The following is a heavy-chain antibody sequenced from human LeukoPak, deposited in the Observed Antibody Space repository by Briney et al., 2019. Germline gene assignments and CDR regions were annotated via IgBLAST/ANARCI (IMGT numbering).Heavy chain of an antibody. D-gene: IGHD2/OR15-2a*01. CDR3: ARVGRYYPPAYGMDV. CDR1: GYTFTSYG. Sequence: ASVKVSCKASGYTFTSYGISWVRQAPGQGLEWMGWISDYNGNTNYAQKLQGRVTMTTDTSTSTAYMELRSLRSDDTAVYYCARVGRYYPPAYGMDVWGQGTTVTVSS. J-gene: IGHJ6*02. CDR2: ISDYNGNT. V-gene: IGHV1-18*01.